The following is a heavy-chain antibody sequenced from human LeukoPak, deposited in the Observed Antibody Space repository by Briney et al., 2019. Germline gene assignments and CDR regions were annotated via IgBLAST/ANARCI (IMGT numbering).Heavy chain of an antibody. CDR3: ARDDNWAFDY. D-gene: IGHD1-1*01. J-gene: IGHJ4*02. V-gene: IGHV3-69-1*01. Sequence: GGSLRLSCAASGFTFSDYYMSWIRQAPGKGLEWVSYVSSTNAIYADSVKGRFTISRDNAKNSLYLQMNSLRVDDTAVYHCARDDNWAFDYWGRGTLVTVSS. CDR2: VSSTNAI. CDR1: GFTFSDYY.